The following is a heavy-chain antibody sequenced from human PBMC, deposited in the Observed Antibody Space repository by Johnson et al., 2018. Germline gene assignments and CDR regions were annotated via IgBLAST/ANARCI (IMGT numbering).Heavy chain of an antibody. CDR1: GFTFDDYA. CDR2: INWNSVSI. V-gene: IGHV3-9*01. J-gene: IGHJ3*02. Sequence: VQLVQSGGGLVQPGRSLRLSCAAYGFTFDDYAMHWVRQAPGKGLEWVAGINWNSVSIGYGDSVTGRYTISRDNAKNSLYLQMNSLRAEDTASYYCTKGVADAFDIWGQGTMVTVSS. CDR3: TKGVADAFDI. D-gene: IGHD2-15*01.